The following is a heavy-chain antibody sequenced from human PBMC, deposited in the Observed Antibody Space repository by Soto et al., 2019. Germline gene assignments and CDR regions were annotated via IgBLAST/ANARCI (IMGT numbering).Heavy chain of an antibody. CDR3: ARDKRITIFGVVIEGDPTDYYGMDV. CDR1: GGSISSGDYY. CDR2: IYYSGST. J-gene: IGHJ6*02. D-gene: IGHD3-3*01. V-gene: IGHV4-30-4*01. Sequence: KASETLSLTCTVSGGSISSGDYYWSWIRQPPGKGLEWIGYIYYSGSTYYNPSLKSRVTISVDTSKNQFSLKLSSVTAADTAVYYCARDKRITIFGVVIEGDPTDYYGMDVWGQGTTVTVSS.